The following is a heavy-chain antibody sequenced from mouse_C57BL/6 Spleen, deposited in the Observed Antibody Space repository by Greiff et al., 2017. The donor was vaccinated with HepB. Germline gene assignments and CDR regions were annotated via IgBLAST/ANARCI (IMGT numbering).Heavy chain of an antibody. CDR3: ARSAEVAKRFDY. J-gene: IGHJ2*01. D-gene: IGHD1-1*01. CDR1: GYTFTSYT. Sequence: VQLQQSGAELARPGASVKMSCKASGYTFTSYTMHWVKQRPGQGLEWIGYINPSSGYTKYNQKFKDKATLTADKSSSTAYMQLSSLTSEDSAVDDCARSAEVAKRFDYWGQGTTLTVSA. V-gene: IGHV1-4*01. CDR2: INPSSGYT.